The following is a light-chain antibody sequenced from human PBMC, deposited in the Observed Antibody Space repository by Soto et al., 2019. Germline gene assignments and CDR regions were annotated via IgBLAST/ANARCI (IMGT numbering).Light chain of an antibody. J-gene: IGLJ1*01. V-gene: IGLV2-14*01. CDR2: DVS. CDR1: SSDVGGYNY. Sequence: QPVLNQPASVSGFPGRSITISCTGTSSDVGGYNYVSWYQQHPGKAPKLMIYDVSNRPSGVSNRFSGSKSGNTASLTISGLQAEDEADYYCSSYTSSSTLLVFGTGTKVTLL. CDR3: SSYTSSSTLLV.